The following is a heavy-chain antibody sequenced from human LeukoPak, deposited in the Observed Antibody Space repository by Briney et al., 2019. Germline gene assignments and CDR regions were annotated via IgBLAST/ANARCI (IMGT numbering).Heavy chain of an antibody. CDR1: GYRLADYW. CDR2: IYPGDSDT. CDR3: ARVFYGGGDYFDH. J-gene: IGHJ4*02. Sequence: GESLKISCKVSGYRLADYWLAWVRQIPGKGLEWMGIIYPGDSDTRYSPSFQGQVTISTDNSINTAYLQWNSLKASDTAMYYCARVFYGGGDYFDHWGPGTLATVSS. V-gene: IGHV5-51*01. D-gene: IGHD3-16*01.